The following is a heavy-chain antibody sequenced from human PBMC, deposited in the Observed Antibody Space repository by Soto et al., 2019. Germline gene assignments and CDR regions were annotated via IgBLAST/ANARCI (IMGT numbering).Heavy chain of an antibody. CDR3: AKDIYGWDPGAFDI. D-gene: IGHD3-10*01. CDR1: GFTFSSYG. V-gene: IGHV3-30*18. Sequence: GGSLRLSCAASGFTFSSYGMHWVRQAPGRGLEWVAVISYDGSNKYYADSVKGRFTISRDNSKNTLYLQMNSLRAEDTAVYYCAKDIYGWDPGAFDIWGQGTMVTVSS. CDR2: ISYDGSNK. J-gene: IGHJ3*02.